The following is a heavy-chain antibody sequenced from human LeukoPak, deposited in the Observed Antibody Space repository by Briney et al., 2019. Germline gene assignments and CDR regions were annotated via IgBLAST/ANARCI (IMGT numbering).Heavy chain of an antibody. V-gene: IGHV2-70*04. CDR1: GFSLSTSGMR. J-gene: IGHJ3*02. CDR2: IDWDDDK. Sequence: SGPTLVNPTQTLTLTCTFSGFSLSTSGMRVSWIRQPPGKALEWLARIDWDDDKFYSTSLKTRLTISKDTSKNQVVLTMTNMDPVDTATYYCARIRDGALDAFDIWGQGIMVTVSS. D-gene: IGHD4-17*01. CDR3: ARIRDGALDAFDI.